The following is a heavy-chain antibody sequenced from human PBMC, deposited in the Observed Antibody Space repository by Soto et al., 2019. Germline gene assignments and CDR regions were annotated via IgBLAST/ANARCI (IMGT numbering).Heavy chain of an antibody. J-gene: IGHJ4*02. CDR2: MNPNSGNT. V-gene: IGHV1-8*02. Sequence: GASVKVSCKASGYTFTGYYMHWVRQAPGQGLEWMGWMNPNSGNTGYAQKFQGRVTMTRNTSISTAYMELSSLRSEDTAVYYCARRLGFGSHPYYFDYWGQGTLVTVSS. CDR1: GYTFTGYY. D-gene: IGHD6-19*01. CDR3: ARRLGFGSHPYYFDY.